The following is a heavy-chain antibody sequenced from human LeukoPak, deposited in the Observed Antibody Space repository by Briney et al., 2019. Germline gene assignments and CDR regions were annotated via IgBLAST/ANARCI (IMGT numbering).Heavy chain of an antibody. J-gene: IGHJ4*02. D-gene: IGHD6-19*01. CDR1: GFTFNNYA. V-gene: IGHV3-23*01. Sequence: GGSLRLSCAASGFTFNNYAMTWVRQAPGKGLEWVSAVSGSGGSTYYADSVKGRFTISRDNSKNTLYLQMNSLRAEDTAVYYCAKDGLIAVAGTHFDYWGQGTLVTVSS. CDR3: AKDGLIAVAGTHFDY. CDR2: VSGSGGST.